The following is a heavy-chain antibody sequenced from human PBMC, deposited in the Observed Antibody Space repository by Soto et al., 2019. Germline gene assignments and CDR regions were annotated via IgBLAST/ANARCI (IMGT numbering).Heavy chain of an antibody. V-gene: IGHV1-69*01. Sequence: QVQLVQSGAEVKKPGSSVKVSCKASGGTFSSYAISWVRQAPGQGLEWMGGIIPIFGTANYAQKFQGRVTITADESTSTAYMELSSLRSEDTAVYYCSSLYSSSSRGPYYFDYWGQGTLVTVSS. J-gene: IGHJ4*02. CDR3: SSLYSSSSRGPYYFDY. CDR2: IIPIFGTA. CDR1: GGTFSSYA. D-gene: IGHD6-6*01.